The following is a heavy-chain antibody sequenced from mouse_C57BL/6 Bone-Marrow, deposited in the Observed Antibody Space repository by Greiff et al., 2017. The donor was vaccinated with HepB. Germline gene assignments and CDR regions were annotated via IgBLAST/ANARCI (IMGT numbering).Heavy chain of an antibody. J-gene: IGHJ4*01. V-gene: IGHV1-18*01. D-gene: IGHD2-2*01. CDR3: ARSSEGYDYAMDY. CDR2: INPNNGGT. Sequence: VQLQQSGPELVKPGASVKIPCKASGYTFTDYNMDWVKQSHGKSLEWIGDINPNNGGTIYNQKFKGKATLTVDKSSSTAYMELRSLTSEDTAVYYCARSSEGYDYAMDYWGQVTSVTVSS. CDR1: GYTFTDYN.